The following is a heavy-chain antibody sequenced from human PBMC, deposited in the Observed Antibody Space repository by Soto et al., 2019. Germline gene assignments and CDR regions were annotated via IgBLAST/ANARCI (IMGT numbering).Heavy chain of an antibody. V-gene: IGHV1-46*01. Sequence: ASVKVSCKASGFSFTTYYMHWVRQAPGQGLEWMGVINPSGDATTYAQRFQGRVTMTKDTSASTVYMELSSLRSEDTAVYYCSRDWELGYWGQGTLGTVSS. J-gene: IGHJ4*02. CDR2: INPSGDAT. D-gene: IGHD3-10*01. CDR3: SRDWELGY. CDR1: GFSFTTYY.